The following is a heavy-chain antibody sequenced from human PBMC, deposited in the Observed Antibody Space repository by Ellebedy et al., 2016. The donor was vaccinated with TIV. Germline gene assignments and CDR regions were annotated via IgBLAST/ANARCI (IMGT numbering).Heavy chain of an antibody. CDR3: TKEPKVHAGPWYFDL. CDR2: ISYDGSAK. D-gene: IGHD1-1*01. Sequence: LSLTCAASGFTFSTYGMHWVRQAPGKGLEWLAVISYDGSAKYYADYVKGRFTISRDNSKKTLYMQMNSPRAEDTAVNYCTKEPKVHAGPWYFDLWGRGTLVTVSS. V-gene: IGHV3-30*18. J-gene: IGHJ2*01. CDR1: GFTFSTYG.